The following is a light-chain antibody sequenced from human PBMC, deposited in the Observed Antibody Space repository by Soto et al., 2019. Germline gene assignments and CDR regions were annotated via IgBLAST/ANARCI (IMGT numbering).Light chain of an antibody. CDR3: LQDINYPWT. Sequence: IQMTQSPSTLSSSVGDRVTITCLASQDISNSLNWYQQKPGKPPKVLIYGASNLQSGVPPRFSGSGSGTDFTLAISSLQPEDSATYYCLQDINYPWTFGQGTKVDIK. J-gene: IGKJ1*01. CDR2: GAS. V-gene: IGKV1-6*01. CDR1: QDISNS.